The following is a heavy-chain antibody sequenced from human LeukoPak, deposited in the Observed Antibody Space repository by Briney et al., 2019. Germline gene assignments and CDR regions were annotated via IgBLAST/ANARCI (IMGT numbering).Heavy chain of an antibody. D-gene: IGHD3-22*01. CDR3: AVTYYYDSSGYPKPYNFDY. CDR1: GFTVSSNY. V-gene: IGHV3-53*04. CDR2: IYSGGST. J-gene: IGHJ4*02. Sequence: GGSLRLSCAASGFTVSSNYMSWVRQAPGKGLEWVSVIYSGGSTYYADSVKGRFTISRHNSKNTLYLQMNSLRAGDTAVYYCAVTYYYDSSGYPKPYNFDYWGQGTLVTVSS.